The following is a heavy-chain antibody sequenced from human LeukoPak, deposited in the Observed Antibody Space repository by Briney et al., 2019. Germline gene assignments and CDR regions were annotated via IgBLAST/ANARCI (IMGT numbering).Heavy chain of an antibody. J-gene: IGHJ6*02. CDR2: IYYSGST. D-gene: IGHD3-10*01. CDR1: GGSISSGGYY. Sequence: SETLSLTCTVSGGSISSGGYYWSWIRQHPGKGLEWIGYIYYSGSTYYNPSLKSRVTISVDASKNQFSLKLSSVTAADTAVYYCARDRLVRGKMTSSYGMDVWGQGTTVTVSS. V-gene: IGHV4-31*03. CDR3: ARDRLVRGKMTSSYGMDV.